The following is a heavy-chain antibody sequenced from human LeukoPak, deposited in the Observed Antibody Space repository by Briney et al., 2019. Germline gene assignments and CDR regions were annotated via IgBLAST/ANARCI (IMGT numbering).Heavy chain of an antibody. CDR3: AGAEYDSSLGFAC. CDR2: ISSYDST. J-gene: IGHJ4*02. D-gene: IGHD3-22*01. CDR1: EFTFRDYG. V-gene: IGHV3-53*01. Sequence: GGSLRLSCEASEFTFRDYGMHWVRQAPGKGLEWLSLISSYDSTYYADSVKGRFTISRDNSKNTVSLQMNSLRAEDSAVYYCAGAEYDSSLGFACWGQGTLVTVSS.